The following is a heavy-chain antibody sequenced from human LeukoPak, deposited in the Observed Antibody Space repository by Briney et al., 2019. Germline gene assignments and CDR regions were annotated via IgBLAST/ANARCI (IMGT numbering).Heavy chain of an antibody. D-gene: IGHD5-18*01. J-gene: IGHJ2*01. V-gene: IGHV4-34*01. CDR1: GGSFSGYY. Sequence: PSETLSLTCAVYGGSFSGYYWSWIRQPPGKGLEWIGEINHSGSTNYNPSLKSRVTISVDTSKNQFSLKLSSVTAADTAVYYCARVNTAIRRYFDLWGRGTLVTVSS. CDR3: ARVNTAIRRYFDL. CDR2: INHSGST.